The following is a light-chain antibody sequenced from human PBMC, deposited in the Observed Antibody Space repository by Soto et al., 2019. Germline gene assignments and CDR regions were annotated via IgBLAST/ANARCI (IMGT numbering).Light chain of an antibody. CDR3: QQYGSPRYT. CDR2: GAS. Sequence: EIVLTQSPGTLSLSPGARATLSCRASQSVSSSYLAWYQQKPGQAPRLLIYGASSRATGIPDRFSGSGSGTDFTLTISRLEPEDFAVNYCQQYGSPRYTFGQGTKLEIK. V-gene: IGKV3-20*01. J-gene: IGKJ2*01. CDR1: QSVSSSY.